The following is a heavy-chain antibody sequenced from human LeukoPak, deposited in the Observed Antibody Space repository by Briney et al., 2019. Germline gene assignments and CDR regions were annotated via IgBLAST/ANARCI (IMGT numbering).Heavy chain of an antibody. D-gene: IGHD3-22*01. V-gene: IGHV3-23*01. Sequence: GGSLRLSCAASGFSFSTYAMTWVRQAPGRGLEWVSAISTCGSNANYVDSVKGRFTISRDNSKNTLYLQMNSLRAEDTAVYYCAREIRDYYDSSGYYFDYWGQGTLVTVSS. CDR1: GFSFSTYA. CDR3: AREIRDYYDSSGYYFDY. CDR2: ISTCGSNA. J-gene: IGHJ4*02.